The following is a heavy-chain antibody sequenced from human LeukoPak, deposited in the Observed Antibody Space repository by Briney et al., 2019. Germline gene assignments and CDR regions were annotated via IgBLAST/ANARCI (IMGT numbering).Heavy chain of an antibody. V-gene: IGHV4-34*01. Sequence: PSETLSLTCAVYGGSFSGFYWGWIRQPPGKGLEWIGEINHSGSTNYNPSLKSRVTISVDTSKNQFSLTLSSVTAADTAVYYCARGTCSGGSCYSNWFDPWGQGTLVTVSS. CDR2: INHSGST. D-gene: IGHD2-15*01. CDR1: GGSFSGFY. CDR3: ARGTCSGGSCYSNWFDP. J-gene: IGHJ5*02.